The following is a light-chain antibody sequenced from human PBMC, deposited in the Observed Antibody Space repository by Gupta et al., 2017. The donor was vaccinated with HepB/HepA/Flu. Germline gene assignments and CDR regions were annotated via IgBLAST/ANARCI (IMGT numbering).Light chain of an antibody. V-gene: IGLV2-8*01. J-gene: IGLJ1*01. CDR1: SSDIGAYNL. CDR3: FSYAGNDNWV. CDR2: DVF. Sequence: QSAPTQPPSASGSPGQSVTISCTGTSSDIGAYNLVSWYQQHPGKAPKLIIYDVFQRPSGVPDRFSGSKSGNTASLTVSGHQAEDEADYYCFSYAGNDNWVFGGGTKVTVL.